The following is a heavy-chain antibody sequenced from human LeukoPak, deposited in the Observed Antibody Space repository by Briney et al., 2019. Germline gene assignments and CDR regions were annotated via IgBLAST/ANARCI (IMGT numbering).Heavy chain of an antibody. D-gene: IGHD3-10*01. Sequence: GASVKVSCKASGYTFGTYGITWVRQAPGQGLEWMGWISADTHNTIYAQNLQARVTMTTDTSTTTAYMELRSLTSDDTAAYYCARGAWGQVTFTYWGQGTLVTVSS. CDR2: ISADTHNT. CDR3: ARGAWGQVTFTY. V-gene: IGHV1-18*01. CDR1: GYTFGTYG. J-gene: IGHJ4*02.